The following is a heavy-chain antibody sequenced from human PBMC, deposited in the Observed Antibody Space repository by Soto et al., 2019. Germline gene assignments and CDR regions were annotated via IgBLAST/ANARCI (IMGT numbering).Heavy chain of an antibody. Sequence: SETLSLTCAVSGYPISSGYYWGWIRQPPGKGLEWIGIIHHSGSTYHNPSLRSRITISVDTSKNQFSLKMPSVTAADTAVYYCARSSGYVPGGYWGQGILVTVPS. V-gene: IGHV4-38-2*01. CDR3: ARSSGYVPGGY. D-gene: IGHD5-12*01. CDR2: IHHSGST. J-gene: IGHJ4*02. CDR1: GYPISSGYY.